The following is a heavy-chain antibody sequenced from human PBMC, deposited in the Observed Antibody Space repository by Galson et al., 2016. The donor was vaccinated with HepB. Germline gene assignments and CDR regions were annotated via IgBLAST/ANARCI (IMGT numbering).Heavy chain of an antibody. Sequence: SLRLSCAASGFTFSYHVMSWVRQAPGRGLEWVSTITGRGTFYADSVTGRFTISRDDSKDTLYLQMNSLRDDDTALYFCARGGGGSGDSFYYPDYWGRGTLVTVSS. J-gene: IGHJ4*02. D-gene: IGHD2-21*02. CDR1: GFTFSYHV. CDR2: ITGRGT. CDR3: ARGGGGSGDSFYYPDY. V-gene: IGHV3-23*01.